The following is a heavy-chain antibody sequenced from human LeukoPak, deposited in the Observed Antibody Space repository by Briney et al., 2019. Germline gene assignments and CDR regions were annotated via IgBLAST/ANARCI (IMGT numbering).Heavy chain of an antibody. CDR3: ARDNSVGDNAWWFDP. CDR2: INPTGGST. CDR1: GYTFTSYD. Sequence: ASVKVSCKASGYTFTSYDIIWVRQAPGQGLEWMGLINPTGGSTGYAQKFQGRATMTRDMSTSTDYMELSSLRSEDTAIYYCARDNSVGDNAWWFDPWGQGTLVTVSS. V-gene: IGHV1-46*01. D-gene: IGHD1-26*01. J-gene: IGHJ5*02.